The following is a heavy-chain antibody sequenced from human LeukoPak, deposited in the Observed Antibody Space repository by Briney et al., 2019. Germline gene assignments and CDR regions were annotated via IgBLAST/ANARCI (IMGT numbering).Heavy chain of an antibody. Sequence: GRSLRLSCAASGFTFDDYAMHWVRQAPGKGLEWVSGISWNSGSIGYADSVKGRFTISRDNAKNSLYLQMNSLRAEDMALYYCAKGGKLLYYYMDVWGKGTTVTVSS. CDR2: ISWNSGSI. CDR1: GFTFDDYA. V-gene: IGHV3-9*03. J-gene: IGHJ6*03. D-gene: IGHD1-7*01. CDR3: AKGGKLLYYYMDV.